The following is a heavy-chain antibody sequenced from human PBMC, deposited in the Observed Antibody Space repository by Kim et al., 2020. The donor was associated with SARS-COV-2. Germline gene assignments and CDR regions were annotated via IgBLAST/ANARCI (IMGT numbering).Heavy chain of an antibody. CDR2: ITGNGINT. D-gene: IGHD3-16*02. CDR1: GFTFSDYF. J-gene: IGHJ5*02. Sequence: GGSLRLSCAASGFTFSDYFMYWIRQAPGKGLEWVSYITGNGINTDYADSVKGRFTISRDNAKNSLYLQMNSLRTEDTAVYYCARDRDNWGSYRLASWGQGSLVTVS. CDR3: ARDRDNWGSYRLAS. V-gene: IGHV3-11*01.